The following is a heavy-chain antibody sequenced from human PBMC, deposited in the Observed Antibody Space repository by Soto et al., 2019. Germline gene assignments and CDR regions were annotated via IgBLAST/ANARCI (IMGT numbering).Heavy chain of an antibody. CDR1: GGSFSGYY. CDR3: AVMSWYGY. J-gene: IGHJ4*02. D-gene: IGHD6-13*01. CDR2: INHSGST. Sequence: QVQLQQWGAGLLKPSETLSLTCAVYGGSFSGYYWSWIRQPPGKGLEWIGEINHSGSTNYNPSLKCRITISVDTSKNQFSLKLSSVTAADTAVYYCAVMSWYGYWGQGTLVTVSS. V-gene: IGHV4-34*02.